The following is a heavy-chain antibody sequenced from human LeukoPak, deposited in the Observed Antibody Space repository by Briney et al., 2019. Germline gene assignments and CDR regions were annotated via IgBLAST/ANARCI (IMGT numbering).Heavy chain of an antibody. CDR3: AYGDYETHFDY. D-gene: IGHD4-17*01. Sequence: SETLSLTCTVSGGSISSYHWSWIRQPPGKGLEWIGYIYYSGSTNYNPSLKSRVTISVDTSKNQFSLKLSSVTAADTAVYYCAYGDYETHFDYWGQGTLVTVSS. CDR2: IYYSGST. J-gene: IGHJ4*02. V-gene: IGHV4-59*01. CDR1: GGSISSYH.